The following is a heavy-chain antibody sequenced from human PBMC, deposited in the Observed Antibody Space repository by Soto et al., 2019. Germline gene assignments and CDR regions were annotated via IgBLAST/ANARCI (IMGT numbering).Heavy chain of an antibody. Sequence: QVQLVQSGAEVKKPGASVKVSCKASGYTFTSYYLHWLRQAPGQGLELMGVINPSAGSTTYAQKFQGRVTMTSDTSASTGYMEMSSLRSEETAVYYCAKGHSSSSWGQGTLVTVSS. CDR3: AKGHSSSS. CDR1: GYTFTSYY. D-gene: IGHD6-6*01. J-gene: IGHJ1*01. CDR2: INPSAGST. V-gene: IGHV1-46*01.